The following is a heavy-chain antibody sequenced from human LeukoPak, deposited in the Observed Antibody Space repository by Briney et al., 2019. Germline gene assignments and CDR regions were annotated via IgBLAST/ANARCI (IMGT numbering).Heavy chain of an antibody. Sequence: GGSLRLSCAASDFILSTYAMSWVRQAPGKGLEWVSSISGNGAHPYYADSVRGRFSISRDFSRNAVFLQMSSLRVEDTATYYCAKAVDGRGYYFERGADFWGQGTMVTVSS. J-gene: IGHJ4*02. CDR3: AKAVDGRGYYFERGADF. CDR1: DFILSTYA. CDR2: ISGNGAHP. D-gene: IGHD3-22*01. V-gene: IGHV3-23*01.